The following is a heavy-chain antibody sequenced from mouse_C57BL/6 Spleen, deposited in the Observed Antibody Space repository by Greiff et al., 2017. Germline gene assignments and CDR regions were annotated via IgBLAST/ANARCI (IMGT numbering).Heavy chain of an antibody. CDR3: ARWLLGYAMDY. V-gene: IGHV1-69*01. CDR2: IDPSDSYT. Sequence: QVQLQQPGAELVMPGASVKLSCKASGYTFTSYWMHWVKQRPGQGLEWIGEIDPSDSYTNYNQKFKGKATLTVAKSSSEANMQLSSLTSEDSSVYYCARWLLGYAMDYWGQGTSVTVSS. J-gene: IGHJ4*01. D-gene: IGHD2-3*01. CDR1: GYTFTSYW.